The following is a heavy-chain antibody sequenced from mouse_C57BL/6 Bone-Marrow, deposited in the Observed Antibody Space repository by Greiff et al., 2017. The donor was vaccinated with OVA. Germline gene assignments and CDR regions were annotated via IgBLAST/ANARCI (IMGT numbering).Heavy chain of an antibody. CDR2: IDPENGDT. V-gene: IGHV14-4*01. J-gene: IGHJ2*01. D-gene: IGHD2-10*01. Sequence: VQLQQSGAELVRPGASVKLSCTASGFNIKDDYMHWVKQRPEQGLEWIGWIDPENGDTEYASKFQGKATITADTSSNTAYLQLSSLTSEDTAVYYCTTPYFYFDYWGQGTTLTVSS. CDR1: GFNIKDDY. CDR3: TTPYFYFDY.